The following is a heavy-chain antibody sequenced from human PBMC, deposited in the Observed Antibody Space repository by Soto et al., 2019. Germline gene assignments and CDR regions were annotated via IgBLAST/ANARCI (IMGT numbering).Heavy chain of an antibody. D-gene: IGHD6-19*01. CDR2: INPNSGGT. CDR3: ARVRQWLAAYYYYYYGMDV. Sequence: VASVKVSCKASGYTFTGYYMHWVRQAPGQGLEWMGWINPNSGGTNYAQKFQGRVTMTRDTSISTAYMELSRLRSDDTAVYYCARVRQWLAAYYYYYYGMDVWGQGTTVTVSS. J-gene: IGHJ6*02. CDR1: GYTFTGYY. V-gene: IGHV1-2*02.